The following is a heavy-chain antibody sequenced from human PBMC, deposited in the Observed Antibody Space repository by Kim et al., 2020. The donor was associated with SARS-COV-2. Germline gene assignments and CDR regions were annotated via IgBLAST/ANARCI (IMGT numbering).Heavy chain of an antibody. CDR3: ARATYYDFWSANYYYYMDV. Sequence: ASVKVSCKASGYTFTSYDINWVRQATGQGLEWMGWMNPNSGNTGYAQKFQGRVTMTRNTSISTAYMELSSLRSEDTAVYYCARATYYDFWSANYYYYMDVWGKGTTVTVSS. V-gene: IGHV1-8*01. CDR2: MNPNSGNT. D-gene: IGHD3-3*01. CDR1: GYTFTSYD. J-gene: IGHJ6*03.